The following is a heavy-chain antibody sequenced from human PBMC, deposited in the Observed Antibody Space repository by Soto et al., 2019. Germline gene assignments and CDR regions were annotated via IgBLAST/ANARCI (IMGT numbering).Heavy chain of an antibody. D-gene: IGHD3-22*01. CDR1: GYTFTSYG. Sequence: QVQLVQSGAEVKKPGASVKVSCKASGYTFTSYGISWVRQAPGQGLEWMGWIGAYNGNTNYAQKLQGRVTMTTDTSTSTAYMELRSLRSDDTAVYYCARARTYYYDSSGYYYPYWGQGTLVTVSS. CDR2: IGAYNGNT. J-gene: IGHJ4*02. V-gene: IGHV1-18*01. CDR3: ARARTYYYDSSGYYYPY.